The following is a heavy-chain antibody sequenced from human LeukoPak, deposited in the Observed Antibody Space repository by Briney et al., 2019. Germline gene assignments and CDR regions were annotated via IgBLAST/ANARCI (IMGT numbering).Heavy chain of an antibody. CDR1: GFTFSSYS. J-gene: IGHJ6*02. CDR3: ARVLGTIQVWPQPFGDGMDV. V-gene: IGHV3-21*04. Sequence: GGSLRLSCAASGFTFSSYSMNWVRQAPGKGLEWVSSISSSSMNIYYADSVKGRFTISRDNAKNSLYLQMNSLRAEDTAVYYCARVLGTIQVWPQPFGDGMDVWGQGTTVTVSS. CDR2: ISSSSMNI. D-gene: IGHD5-18*01.